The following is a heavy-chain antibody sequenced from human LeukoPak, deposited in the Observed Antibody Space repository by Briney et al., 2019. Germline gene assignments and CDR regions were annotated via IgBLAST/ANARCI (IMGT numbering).Heavy chain of an antibody. CDR3: ASGPITFGGVIVTFDY. V-gene: IGHV3-48*02. Sequence: GGSLRLSCAASGFTFSSYSMNWVRQAPGKGLEWVSYVSSSSSTIYYADSVKGRFTISRDNAKNSLYLQMNSLRDEDTAVYYCASGPITFGGVIVTFDYWGQGTLVTVSS. J-gene: IGHJ4*02. D-gene: IGHD3-16*02. CDR2: VSSSSSTI. CDR1: GFTFSSYS.